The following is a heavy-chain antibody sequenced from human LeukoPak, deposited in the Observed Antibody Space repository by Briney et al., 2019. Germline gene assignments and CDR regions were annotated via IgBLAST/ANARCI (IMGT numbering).Heavy chain of an antibody. Sequence: PGGSLRLSCAASGFTFNNYAMTWVRQAPGKGLEWVSTIGVSGDSTYYADSVKGRFTISRDNFKNTVHLQMNSLRAEDTALYYCADWNYVHFWGQGTLVTVSS. V-gene: IGHV3-23*01. J-gene: IGHJ4*02. CDR2: IGVSGDST. D-gene: IGHD1-7*01. CDR1: GFTFNNYA. CDR3: ADWNYVHF.